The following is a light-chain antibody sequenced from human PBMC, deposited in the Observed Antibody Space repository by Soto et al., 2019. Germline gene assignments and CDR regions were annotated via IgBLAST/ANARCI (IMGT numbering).Light chain of an antibody. CDR3: AAWDYSLSGYV. J-gene: IGLJ1*01. V-gene: IGLV1-47*01. CDR1: SSNIGSNY. CDR2: RNN. Sequence: QPVLTQPPSASGTPGQRVTISCSGSSSNIGSNYVYWYQQLPGTAPKLLIYRNNQRPSGVPDRFSGSKSGTSASLAISGLRSEDEDDYYCAAWDYSLSGYVFGTGTKVTVL.